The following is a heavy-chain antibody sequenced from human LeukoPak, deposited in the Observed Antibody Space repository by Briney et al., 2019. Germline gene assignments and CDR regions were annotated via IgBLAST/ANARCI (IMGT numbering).Heavy chain of an antibody. CDR2: IWYDGSNK. CDR3: AREPLGGYPPTGMDV. CDR1: GFTFSSYG. J-gene: IGHJ6*02. V-gene: IGHV3-33*01. Sequence: GGSLRLSCAASGFTFSSYGMHWVRQAPGKGLEWVAVIWYDGSNKYYADPVKGRFTISRDNSKNTLYLQMNSLRAEDTAVYYCAREPLGGYPPTGMDVWGQGTTVTVSS. D-gene: IGHD3-22*01.